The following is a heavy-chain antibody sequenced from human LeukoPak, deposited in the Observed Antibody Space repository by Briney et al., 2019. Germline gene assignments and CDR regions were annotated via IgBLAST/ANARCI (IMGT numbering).Heavy chain of an antibody. Sequence: GGSLRLSCAASGFTFNSYSMNWVRQAPGKGLEWVSYISSSSSTIYYADSVKGRFTISRDNAKNSLYLQMNSLRDEDTAVYYCARDQPPVGATTGNYYYYGMDVWGQGTTVTVSS. D-gene: IGHD1-26*01. J-gene: IGHJ6*02. CDR2: ISSSSSTI. V-gene: IGHV3-48*02. CDR3: ARDQPPVGATTGNYYYYGMDV. CDR1: GFTFNSYS.